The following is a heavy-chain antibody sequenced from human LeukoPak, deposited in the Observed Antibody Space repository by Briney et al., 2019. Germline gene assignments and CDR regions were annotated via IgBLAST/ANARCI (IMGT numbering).Heavy chain of an antibody. CDR2: ISGSGGST. CDR3: VKDRCGTTCYSDFDS. Sequence: GGSLRLSCAASGFAFSSYAMSWVRQAPGKGLEWVSAISGSGGSTYYADSVKGRFTISRDNSKSTLDLQMNSPRAEDTAEYYCVKDRCGTTCYSDFDSWGQGTLVTVSS. D-gene: IGHD2-15*01. V-gene: IGHV3-23*01. J-gene: IGHJ4*02. CDR1: GFAFSSYA.